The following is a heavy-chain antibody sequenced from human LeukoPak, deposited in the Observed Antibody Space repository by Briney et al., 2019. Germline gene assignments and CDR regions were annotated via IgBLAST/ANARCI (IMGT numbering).Heavy chain of an antibody. J-gene: IGHJ4*02. Sequence: GGSLRLSCAASGFIFSDCAMSWFRQAPGKGPEWVGVIRSNRHGGTVEYAASVKGRFIISRDDSKRIAYLQMNSLKTDDTAVYYCTRGWYEDYYFDYWGQGTLVTVSS. CDR2: IRSNRHGGTV. V-gene: IGHV3-49*03. CDR1: GFIFSDCA. D-gene: IGHD6-13*01. CDR3: TRGWYEDYYFDY.